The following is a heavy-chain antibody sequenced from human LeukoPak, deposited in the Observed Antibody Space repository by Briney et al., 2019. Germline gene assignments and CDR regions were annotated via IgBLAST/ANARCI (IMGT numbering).Heavy chain of an antibody. CDR1: GFTFSSYA. V-gene: IGHV3-30-3*01. Sequence: PGGSLRLSCAASGFTFSSYAMHWVRQAPGKGLEWVAAISYDGSNKYYADSVKGRFTISRDNSKNTLYLQMNSLRAEDTAVYYCARHPGVDNPSAYYYYYMDVWGKGTTVTVSS. CDR2: ISYDGSNK. J-gene: IGHJ6*03. CDR3: ARHPGVDNPSAYYYYYMDV. D-gene: IGHD3-10*01.